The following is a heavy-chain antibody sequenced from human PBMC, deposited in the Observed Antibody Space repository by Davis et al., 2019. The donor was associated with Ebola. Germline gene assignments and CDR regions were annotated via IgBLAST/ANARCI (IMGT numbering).Heavy chain of an antibody. CDR2: ITSSGGNT. V-gene: IGHV3-23*01. CDR3: ARRRGYYDSSPFGMDV. D-gene: IGHD3-22*01. J-gene: IGHJ6*02. CDR1: GFIFSNYA. Sequence: GESLKISCAASGFIFSNYAMSWFRQAPGKGLQWVSTITSSGGNTHYADSVKGRFTISRDNSKNTLYLQMNSLRAEDTAVYYCARRRGYYDSSPFGMDVWGQGTTVTVSS.